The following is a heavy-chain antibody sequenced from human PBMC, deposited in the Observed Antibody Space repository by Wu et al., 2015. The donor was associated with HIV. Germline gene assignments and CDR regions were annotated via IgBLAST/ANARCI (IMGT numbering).Heavy chain of an antibody. CDR3: ATRIGNMEAFNI. V-gene: IGHV1-46*03. Sequence: QVQLVQSGAEVKKPGASVKVSCKTSGYTFTDYFMHWVRQAPGQGLEWMGVINPGGVRVSYAQKFQGRVTMTSDTSTSTVHMDLSSLRSEDTAMYYCATRIGNMEAFNIWGQGTMVIVSS. CDR1: GYTFTDYF. CDR2: INPGGVRV. D-gene: IGHD1/OR15-1a*01. J-gene: IGHJ3*02.